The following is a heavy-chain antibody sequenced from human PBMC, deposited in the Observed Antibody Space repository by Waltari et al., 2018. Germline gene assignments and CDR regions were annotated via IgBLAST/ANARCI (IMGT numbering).Heavy chain of an antibody. Sequence: EVQLVESGGGLVQLGGSLRLSWVATGFTFSRHWISWLRQAPGKGLEWVANINEDESEKFYADSVKGRFTISRDNAKNSVYLEMNSLRVEDTAYYYCARDMGIYTNYAAYWGQGTLVTVSS. CDR1: GFTFSRHW. D-gene: IGHD4-4*01. V-gene: IGHV3-7*01. J-gene: IGHJ4*02. CDR2: INEDESEK. CDR3: ARDMGIYTNYAAY.